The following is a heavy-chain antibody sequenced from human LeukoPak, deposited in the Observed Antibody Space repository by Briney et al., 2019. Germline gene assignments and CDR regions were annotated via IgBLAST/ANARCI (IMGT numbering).Heavy chain of an antibody. CDR1: GYTFTSYY. V-gene: IGHV1-46*01. J-gene: IGHJ4*02. CDR3: AREGDAYSSMWGKEETQIDY. D-gene: IGHD6-13*01. CDR2: INPSGGST. Sequence: GASVKVSCKASGYTFTSYYMHWVRQAPVQGLEWMGIINPSGGSTSYAQKFQGRVTMTRDMSTSTVYMELSSLRSEDTAVYYCAREGDAYSSMWGKEETQIDYWGQGTLVTVSS.